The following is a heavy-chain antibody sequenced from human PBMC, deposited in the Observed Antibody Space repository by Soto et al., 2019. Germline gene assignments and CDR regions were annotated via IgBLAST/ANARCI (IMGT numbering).Heavy chain of an antibody. CDR1: GFTFSSYA. J-gene: IGHJ6*03. CDR2: ISGSGGST. V-gene: IGHV3-23*01. Sequence: GGSLRLSCAASGFTFSSYAMSWVRQAPGKGLEWVSAISGSGGSTYYADSVKGRFTISRDNSKNTLYLQMNSLRAEDTAVYYCASAAPLKITPHYYYYYMDVWGKGTTVTVSS. CDR3: ASAAPLKITPHYYYYYMDV. D-gene: IGHD3-16*01.